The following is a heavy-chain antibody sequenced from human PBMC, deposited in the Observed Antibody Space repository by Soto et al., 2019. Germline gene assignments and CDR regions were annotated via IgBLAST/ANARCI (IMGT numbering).Heavy chain of an antibody. CDR1: GGAISSYS. J-gene: IGHJ6*02. CDR3: ARVPSPFDYYYAMDV. Sequence: SETLSLTCSVSGGAISSYSWSWIRQPPGKGLEWIGYIHYTGSTNYNPSLKSRVTISVDTSKNQFSLKLSSVTDADSAVYYCARVPSPFDYYYAMDVWGQGTTVTVSS. CDR2: IHYTGST. D-gene: IGHD3-16*01. V-gene: IGHV4-59*08.